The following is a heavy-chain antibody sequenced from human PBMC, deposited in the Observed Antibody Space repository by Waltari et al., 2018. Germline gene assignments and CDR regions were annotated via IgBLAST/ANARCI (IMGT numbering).Heavy chain of an antibody. CDR3: ARRPDDYIWGSYRGFDY. CDR1: GYSISRGYY. J-gene: IGHJ4*02. V-gene: IGHV4-38-2*01. Sequence: QVQLQESGPGLVKPSETLSLTCAVSGYSISRGYYWGWIRQPPGKGLEWIGSIYHSGSTYYNPSLKSRVTISVDTSKNQFSLKLSSVTAADTAVYYCARRPDDYIWGSYRGFDYWGQGTLVTVSS. CDR2: IYHSGST. D-gene: IGHD3-16*02.